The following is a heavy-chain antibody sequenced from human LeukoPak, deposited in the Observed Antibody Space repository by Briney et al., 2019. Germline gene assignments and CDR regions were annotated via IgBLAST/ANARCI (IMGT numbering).Heavy chain of an antibody. CDR3: ARAGSLGY. CDR1: GFTFSSYE. CDR2: ISSSGSAI. D-gene: IGHD6-19*01. V-gene: IGHV3-48*03. J-gene: IGHJ4*02. Sequence: PGGSLRLSYAADGFTFSSYEMNWVRQAPGKGLEWVSKISSSGSAIYYADSVTGRFTISRDNAKSSLYLQMNSLIGEDTAIYYSARAGSLGYWGQGTLVTVSS.